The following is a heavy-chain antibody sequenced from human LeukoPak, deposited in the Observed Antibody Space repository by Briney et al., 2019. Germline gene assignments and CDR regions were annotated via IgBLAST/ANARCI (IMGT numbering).Heavy chain of an antibody. V-gene: IGHV4-38-2*01. CDR3: ARNSSSGFFDY. Sequence: SETLSLTCVVSGYSIRNGDYWGWIRQSPGKGLEWIASMYSSVSIHYNPSLKSRVTILVDTSKNEFSLKMRSVTAADTAVYYCARNSSSGFFDYWGQGTLATVSS. CDR2: MYSSVSI. CDR1: GYSIRNGDY. J-gene: IGHJ4*02. D-gene: IGHD6-6*01.